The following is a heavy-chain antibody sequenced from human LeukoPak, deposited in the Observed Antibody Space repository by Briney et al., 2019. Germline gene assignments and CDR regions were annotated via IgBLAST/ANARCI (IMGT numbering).Heavy chain of an antibody. J-gene: IGHJ1*01. Sequence: ASVKVSCKASGYTFTGYYMHWVRQAPGQGLEWMGWINPNSGGTNYAQKFQGRVTMTRDTSISTAYMELSRLGSDDTAVYYCATSYCGGDCYSFQHWGQGTLVTVSS. CDR3: ATSYCGGDCYSFQH. CDR1: GYTFTGYY. V-gene: IGHV1-2*02. D-gene: IGHD2-21*02. CDR2: INPNSGGT.